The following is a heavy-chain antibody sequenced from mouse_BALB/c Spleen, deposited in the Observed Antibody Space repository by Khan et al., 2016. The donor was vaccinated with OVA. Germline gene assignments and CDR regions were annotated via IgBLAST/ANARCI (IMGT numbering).Heavy chain of an antibody. CDR3: AHPSYDPRVFEV. V-gene: IGHV14-3*02. J-gene: IGHJ1*01. D-gene: IGHD2-3*01. CDR1: DFTIKDTY. CDR2: IAPATGVT. Sequence: VQLQQSGAELVKPGASVRLSCTASDFTIKDTYIHWVKQRPEQGLEWIGRIAPATGVTKYDPNFKDQVTITLDTSSNTSYLQLPTLTSEDTAALCCAHPSYDPRVFEVWGAGTTVTVSS.